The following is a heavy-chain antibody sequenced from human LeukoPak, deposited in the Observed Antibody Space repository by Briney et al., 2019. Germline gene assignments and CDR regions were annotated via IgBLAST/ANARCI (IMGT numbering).Heavy chain of an antibody. V-gene: IGHV4-38-2*01. CDR3: ARPYYYDSRIDP. CDR1: GYSISSGYY. D-gene: IGHD3-22*01. CDR2: IHRSGTT. J-gene: IGHJ5*02. Sequence: PSETLSLTCSVSGYSISSGYYWGWIRQPPGKGLEWIGCIHRSGTTHYNPSLKSRVTISVDTSKNQFSLKLSSVTAADTAVYYCARPYYYDSRIDPWGQGTRVTVSS.